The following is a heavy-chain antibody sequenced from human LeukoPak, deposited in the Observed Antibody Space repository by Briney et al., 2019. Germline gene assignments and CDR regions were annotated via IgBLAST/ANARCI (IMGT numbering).Heavy chain of an antibody. V-gene: IGHV3-23*01. J-gene: IGHJ4*02. Sequence: GGSLRLSCAASGFTFRSYAMNWVRQAPGKGLEWVSHISDNGGRTYYAESVKGRFAIFRDNSKNTLYLQMNSLRVEDTALYYCAKDLPTKCRGDCPSDYWGQGTLVTVSS. CDR2: ISDNGGRT. CDR1: GFTFRSYA. D-gene: IGHD2-21*02. CDR3: AKDLPTKCRGDCPSDY.